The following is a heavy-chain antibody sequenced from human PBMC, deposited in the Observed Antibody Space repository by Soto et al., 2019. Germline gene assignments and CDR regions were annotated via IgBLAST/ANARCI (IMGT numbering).Heavy chain of an antibody. CDR3: AQSMVPGGNYGMDV. D-gene: IGHD3-10*01. CDR1: GFIFSSYS. V-gene: IGHV3-23*01. CDR2: FRSGGVDDTT. Sequence: PGGSLGLSCAASGFIFSSYSRSWVRQAPGQGLEWVSGFRSGGVDDTTHYEDSVRGRFSIARDNSKNTLFMQMNSLRAEDTAMYYCAQSMVPGGNYGMDVWGHGATVTVSS. J-gene: IGHJ6*02.